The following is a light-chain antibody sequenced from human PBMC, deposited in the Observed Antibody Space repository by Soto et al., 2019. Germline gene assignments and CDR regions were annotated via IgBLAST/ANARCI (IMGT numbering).Light chain of an antibody. J-gene: IGKJ1*01. CDR2: GAS. CDR3: QQDNNWPPVT. Sequence: EIVMTQSPATLSVSPGERATLSCRSSQSVSSNLAWYQQKPGQAPRLLIYGASTRATGIPARFSGSGSGTEFTLTISSLHSEDFAGYYCQQDNNWPPVTFGQGTKVEIK. CDR1: QSVSSN. V-gene: IGKV3-15*01.